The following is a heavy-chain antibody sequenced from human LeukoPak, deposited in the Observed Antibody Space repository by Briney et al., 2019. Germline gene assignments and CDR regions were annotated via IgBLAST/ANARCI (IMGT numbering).Heavy chain of an antibody. CDR1: GYTFPDYY. J-gene: IGHJ3*02. Sequence: ASVKVSCKASGYTFPDYYIHWVRQSPGQGLEWMGWINPNSDYTNYAQNFQGRVTMTRDTSISTAYMELRSLRSDDTAVYFCARSDYDNGHDALDIWGQGTMVTVSS. CDR2: INPNSDYT. V-gene: IGHV1-2*02. CDR3: ARSDYDNGHDALDI. D-gene: IGHD3-22*01.